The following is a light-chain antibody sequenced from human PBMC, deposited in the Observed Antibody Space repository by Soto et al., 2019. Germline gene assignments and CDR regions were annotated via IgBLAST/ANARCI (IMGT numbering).Light chain of an antibody. CDR3: SSYAGRPV. CDR2: EVS. J-gene: IGLJ2*01. Sequence: QSALTQPPSASGSPGQSVTISCTGTSSDVGGYNYVSWYQQHPGKAPKLMIYEVSKRPSGVPDRFSGSKSGNTASLTVSGLQAEDEADYYCSSYAGRPVFGGGTKLTVL. V-gene: IGLV2-8*01. CDR1: SSDVGGYNY.